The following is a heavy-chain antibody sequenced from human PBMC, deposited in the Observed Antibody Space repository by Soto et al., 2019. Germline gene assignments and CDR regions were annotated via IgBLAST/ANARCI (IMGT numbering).Heavy chain of an antibody. Sequence: GGSLRLSCAASGFTFSSYAMHWVRQAPGKGLEWVAVISYDGSNKYYADSVKGRFTISRDNSKNTLYLQMNSLRAEDTAVYYCARDRAPRMYYYDSSGYYLYYYYGMDVWGQGTTVTVSS. D-gene: IGHD3-22*01. J-gene: IGHJ6*02. CDR2: ISYDGSNK. CDR3: ARDRAPRMYYYDSSGYYLYYYYGMDV. V-gene: IGHV3-30-3*01. CDR1: GFTFSSYA.